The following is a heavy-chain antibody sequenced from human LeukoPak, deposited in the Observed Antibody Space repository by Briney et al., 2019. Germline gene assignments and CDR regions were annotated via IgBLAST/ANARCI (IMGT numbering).Heavy chain of an antibody. V-gene: IGHV4-59*01. J-gene: IGHJ4*02. CDR3: ARSGYSSGRYWWLFDY. CDR2: IYYSGST. CDR1: GGSISSYY. D-gene: IGHD6-19*01. Sequence: PSETLSLTCTVSGGSISSYYWSWIRQPPGKGLEWIGYIYYSGSTNYNPSLKSRVTISVDTSKNQFSLKLSSVTAADTAVYYCARSGYSSGRYWWLFDYWGQRTLVTVSS.